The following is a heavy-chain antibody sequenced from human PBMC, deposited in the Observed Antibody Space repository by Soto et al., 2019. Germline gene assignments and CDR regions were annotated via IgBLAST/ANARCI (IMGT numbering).Heavy chain of an antibody. CDR1: GFTFSSYW. J-gene: IGHJ4*02. CDR2: IKQDGSEK. CDR3: AKTLSNIVATIYYFDY. Sequence: GGSLRLSCAAFGFTFSSYWMSWGRQAPGKGLEWVANIKQDGSEKYYVDSVKGRFTISRDNAKNSLYLQMNSLRAEDTAVYYCAKTLSNIVATIYYFDYWGQGTLVTVSS. D-gene: IGHD5-12*01. V-gene: IGHV3-7*03.